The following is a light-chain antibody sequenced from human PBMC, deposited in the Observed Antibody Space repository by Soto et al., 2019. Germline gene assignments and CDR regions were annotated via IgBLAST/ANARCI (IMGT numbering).Light chain of an antibody. CDR1: ESVSSSY. J-gene: IGKJ1*01. V-gene: IGKV3-20*01. Sequence: EIVLTQSPGTLSLSPGERATLYCRASESVSSSYLAWYRQKPGQAPRLLIYGASSRATGIPDRFSGSGSGTDFTLTISRLEPEDFAVYYCQQYGSSPTFGQGTKMDIK. CDR3: QQYGSSPT. CDR2: GAS.